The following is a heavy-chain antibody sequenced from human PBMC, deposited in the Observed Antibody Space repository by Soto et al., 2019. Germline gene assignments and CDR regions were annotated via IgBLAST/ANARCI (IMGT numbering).Heavy chain of an antibody. CDR2: GGSGGST. CDR3: VKFRGRAYHYYYMDV. D-gene: IGHD3-16*01. J-gene: IGHJ6*03. V-gene: IGHV3-23*01. CDR1: GFTFSTYG. Sequence: DVQLLESGGGLVQRGGSLRLSCAASGFTFSTYGMTWVRQAPGKGLEWVSYGGSGGSTYYADSGKGRFTISRDNSKNTLYLQMNSLRAEDTAVYYCVKFRGRAYHYYYMDVWGNGTTVTVSS.